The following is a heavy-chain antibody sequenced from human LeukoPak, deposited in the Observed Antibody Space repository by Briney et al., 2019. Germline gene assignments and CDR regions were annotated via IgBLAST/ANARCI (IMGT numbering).Heavy chain of an antibody. CDR1: GGTFSSYA. Sequence: SVKVSCKASGGTFSSYAISWVRQAPGQGLEWMGGIIPIFGTANYAQKFQGRVTITTDESTSTAYMELSSLRSEDTAVYYCARGGGYYDGQQRFDYWGQGTLVTVSS. CDR2: IIPIFGTA. J-gene: IGHJ4*02. D-gene: IGHD3-3*01. V-gene: IGHV1-69*05. CDR3: ARGGGYYDGQQRFDY.